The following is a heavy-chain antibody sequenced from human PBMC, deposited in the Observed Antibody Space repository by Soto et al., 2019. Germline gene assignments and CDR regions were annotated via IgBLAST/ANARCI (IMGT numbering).Heavy chain of an antibody. D-gene: IGHD3-3*01. CDR1: GYTFTSYD. J-gene: IGHJ6*02. CDR3: ARRYDFWSGAAHEYYYGMDV. V-gene: IGHV1-8*01. Sequence: GASVKVSCKASGYTFTSYDINWVRQATGQGLEWMGWMNPNSGNTGYAQKFQGRVTMTRNTSISTAYMELSSLRSEDTAVYYCARRYDFWSGAAHEYYYGMDVWGQGTTVTVSS. CDR2: MNPNSGNT.